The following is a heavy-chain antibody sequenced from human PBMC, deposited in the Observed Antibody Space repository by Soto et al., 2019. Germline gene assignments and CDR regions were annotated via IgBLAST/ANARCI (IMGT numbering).Heavy chain of an antibody. Sequence: SETLSLTCTVSSGSISSTIYSWDWIRQPPGKGLEWIGSIFYSGSTYYNPSLKSRVTISVDTSKNQFSLTLTSVTAADTAVYYCARHNPPLYYYGSGSYGSGSYSPLDYWGQGILVTVSS. CDR2: IFYSGST. V-gene: IGHV4-39*01. CDR1: SGSISSTIYS. D-gene: IGHD3-10*01. J-gene: IGHJ4*02. CDR3: ARHNPPLYYYGSGSYGSGSYSPLDY.